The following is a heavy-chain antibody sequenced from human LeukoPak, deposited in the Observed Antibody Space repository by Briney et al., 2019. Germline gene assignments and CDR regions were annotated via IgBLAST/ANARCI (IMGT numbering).Heavy chain of an antibody. V-gene: IGHV4-4*07. D-gene: IGHD3-10*02. CDR3: ARDDVPYRGTYTPFAV. CDR2: IYISGTT. J-gene: IGHJ4*02. CDR1: GASISSYY. Sequence: SETLSLTCSVSGASISSYYWSWVRQPAGKGLDWIGRIYISGTTKHNPSLKSRVTMSVDTSKNQFSLRLTSVTAADTAAYFCARDDVPYRGTYTPFAVWGQGTLVTVSS.